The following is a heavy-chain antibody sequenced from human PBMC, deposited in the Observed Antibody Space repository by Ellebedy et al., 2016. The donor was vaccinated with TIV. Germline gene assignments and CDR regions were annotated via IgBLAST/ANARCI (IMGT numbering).Heavy chain of an antibody. CDR3: ARYDFWSSWFDP. CDR2: IKQDGSEK. J-gene: IGHJ5*02. CDR1: GFTFSSYS. V-gene: IGHV3-7*01. D-gene: IGHD3-3*01. Sequence: GESLKISCAASGFTFSSYSMNWVRQAPGKGLEWVANIKQDGSEKYYVDSLKGRFTISRDNAKNSLYLQMNSLRAEDTGVYYCARYDFWSSWFDPWGQGTLVTVSS.